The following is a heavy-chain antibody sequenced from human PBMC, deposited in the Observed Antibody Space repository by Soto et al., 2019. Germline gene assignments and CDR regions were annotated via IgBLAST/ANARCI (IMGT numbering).Heavy chain of an antibody. D-gene: IGHD2-15*01. J-gene: IGHJ4*02. CDR3: AKRRGAGGHFDY. V-gene: IGHV3-23*01. CDR1: GFTFSSYA. CDR2: VSIGGST. Sequence: DVQLLESGGGLVQPEGSLRLSCAASGFTFSSYAMGWVRQGPGKGLEWVAVVSIGGSTHYADSVRGRFTISRDNSKNTLSLQMNSLTAADTAVYFCAKRRGAGGHFDYWGQGALGTVSS.